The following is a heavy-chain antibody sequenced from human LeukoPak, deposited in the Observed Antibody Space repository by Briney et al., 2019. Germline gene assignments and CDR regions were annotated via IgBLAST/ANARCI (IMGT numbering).Heavy chain of an antibody. V-gene: IGHV1-69*13. CDR3: ATGYDYVGNQPAHYDY. Sequence: ASVKVSCKASGGTFSSYATSWVRQAPGQGLEWMGGIIPIFGRANYAQTFQGRVTITPDESTSTASMELSSLRSEDTAVYYCATGYDYVGNQPAHYDYWGQGTLVTVSS. D-gene: IGHD4-23*01. CDR2: IIPIFGRA. J-gene: IGHJ4*02. CDR1: GGTFSSYA.